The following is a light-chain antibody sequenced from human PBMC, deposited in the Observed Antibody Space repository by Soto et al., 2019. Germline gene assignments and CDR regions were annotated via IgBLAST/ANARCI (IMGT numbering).Light chain of an antibody. V-gene: IGKV3-15*01. CDR3: QEYNNWPPWT. J-gene: IGKJ1*01. Sequence: EIVMTQSPATLSVSPGERATLYGRASQSVSSNLASYQQKPGHAPRLLIYGSPTRATGIQATFSGSGSGTEFTRISTSRQSEDVAVYYCQEYNNWPPWTFGQGTNVQIK. CDR2: GSP. CDR1: QSVSSN.